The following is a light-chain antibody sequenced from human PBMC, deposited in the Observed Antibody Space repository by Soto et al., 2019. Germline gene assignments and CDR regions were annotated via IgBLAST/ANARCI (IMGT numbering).Light chain of an antibody. CDR3: QQYDLYPRT. CDR2: KAS. Sequence: DIQMTQSPSTLSASVGDRVTITCRACQSISRWLAWYQQRPGKAPKLLIYKASSLESGVPSRFSGSGSGTEFTLTISSLQPDDFATYYCQQYDLYPRTFGSVAQVEI. V-gene: IGKV1-5*03. CDR1: QSISRW. J-gene: IGKJ1*01.